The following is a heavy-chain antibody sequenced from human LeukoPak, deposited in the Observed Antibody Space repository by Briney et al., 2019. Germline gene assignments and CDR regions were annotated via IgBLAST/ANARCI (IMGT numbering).Heavy chain of an antibody. V-gene: IGHV3-23*01. CDR3: LRERGYWAGVSLKTTWSAP. D-gene: IGHD2-8*02. CDR2: ISNGNT. CDR1: GFPFGRHA. J-gene: IGHJ5*02. Sequence: GGSLRLSCAASGFPFGRHAMSWVRQPPGKGLEWVSAISNGNTYYADSVRGGFTISRDDSKNTVYLQMNSLRDEDTDLEYCLRERGYWAGVSLKTTWSAPWDRGTL.